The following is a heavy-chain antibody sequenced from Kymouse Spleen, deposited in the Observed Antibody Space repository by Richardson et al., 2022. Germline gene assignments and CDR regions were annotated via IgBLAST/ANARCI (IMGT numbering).Heavy chain of an antibody. CDR2: ISSSSSTI. Sequence: EVQLVESGGGLVQPGGSLRLSCAASGFTFSSYSMNWVRQAPGKGLEWVSYISSSSSTIYYADSVKGRFTISRDNAKNSLYLQMNSLRDEDTAVYYCAREGRFTMVRGVMGYWGQGTLVTVSS. CDR1: GFTFSSYS. J-gene: IGHJ4*02. CDR3: AREGRFTMVRGVMGY. V-gene: IGHV3-48*02. D-gene: IGHD3-10*01.